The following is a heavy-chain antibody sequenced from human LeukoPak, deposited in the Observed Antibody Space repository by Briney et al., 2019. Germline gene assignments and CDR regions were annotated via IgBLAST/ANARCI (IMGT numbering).Heavy chain of an antibody. CDR3: ARFVVVTAGDY. D-gene: IGHD2-21*02. J-gene: IGHJ4*01. Sequence: GGSLRLSCVASGFTFSTSSMNWVRQAPGKGLVWVARLHSNGAFTTYADSVKGRFTISRDTAKNTLYLQMNSLRVEDTAIYYCARFVVVTAGDYWGQGTLVTVSS. V-gene: IGHV3-74*01. CDR2: LHSNGAFT. CDR1: GFTFSTSS.